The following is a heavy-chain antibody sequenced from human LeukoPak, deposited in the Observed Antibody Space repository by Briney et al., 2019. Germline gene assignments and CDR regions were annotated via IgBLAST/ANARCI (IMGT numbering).Heavy chain of an antibody. CDR2: IKTDGSEK. CDR3: ATTDSSSWCDGPSY. CDR1: GFTFSNYW. V-gene: IGHV3-7*03. D-gene: IGHD6-13*01. J-gene: IGHJ4*02. Sequence: GGSLRLSCEGSGFTFSNYWMGWVRQAPGKGLQWVANIKTDGSEKYYVDSVKGRFTISRDNAKNSLYLQMNSLRAEDTAVYYCATTDSSSWCDGPSYWGQGTLVTVSS.